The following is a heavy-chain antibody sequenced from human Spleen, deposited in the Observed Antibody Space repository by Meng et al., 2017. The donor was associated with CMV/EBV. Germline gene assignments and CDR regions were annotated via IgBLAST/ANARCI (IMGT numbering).Heavy chain of an antibody. J-gene: IGHJ3*02. V-gene: IGHV3-9*01. CDR3: ARYSTSNAFDM. Sequence: LSLTWSASGFPFDDYAMHWVRQAPGQGLEWVSGISWNSGTVGYADSVKGRFTISRDKAKNSLYLQMNSTRAEDTALYYCARYSTSNAFDMWGQGTMVTVSS. CDR1: GFPFDDYA. D-gene: IGHD2-2*01. CDR2: ISWNSGTV.